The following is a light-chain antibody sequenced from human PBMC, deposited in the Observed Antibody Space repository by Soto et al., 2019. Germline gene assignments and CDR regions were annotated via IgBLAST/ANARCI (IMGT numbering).Light chain of an antibody. CDR1: QSVSRY. V-gene: IGKV3-11*01. Sequence: EIVLTQSPATLSLSPGEGATLSCRTSQSVSRYLAWYQQKPGQAPRLLIYDASNRATGVPARFSGSGSGTDFTLTISSLEPEDFAVYYCQQRLNWPLTFGGGTEVELK. J-gene: IGKJ4*01. CDR2: DAS. CDR3: QQRLNWPLT.